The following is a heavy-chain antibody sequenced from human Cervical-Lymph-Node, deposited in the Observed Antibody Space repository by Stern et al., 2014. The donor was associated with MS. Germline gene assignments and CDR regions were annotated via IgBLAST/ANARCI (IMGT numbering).Heavy chain of an antibody. CDR1: GFTFSSYG. V-gene: IGHV3-33*01. Sequence: VQLVESGGGVVQPGRSLRLSCAASGFTFSSYGMHWVRQAPGKGLEWGAVIWYDGSNKYYADSVKGRFTISRDNSKNTLYLQMNSLRAEDTAVYYCAREGGNTAEYFQHWGQGTLVTFSS. CDR2: IWYDGSNK. D-gene: IGHD4-23*01. J-gene: IGHJ1*01. CDR3: AREGGNTAEYFQH.